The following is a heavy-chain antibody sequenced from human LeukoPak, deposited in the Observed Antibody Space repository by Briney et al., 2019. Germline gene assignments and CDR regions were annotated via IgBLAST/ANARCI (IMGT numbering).Heavy chain of an antibody. D-gene: IGHD1-7*01. Sequence: GGSLRLSCAASGFTFSIYWMSWVRQAPGKGLEWVANIKQDGSEKYYVDSVRGRFTISRDNAKNSLYLQMNSLRAEDTAVYYCARENYGTLGGMDVWGQGTTVTVS. V-gene: IGHV3-7*01. CDR1: GFTFSIYW. CDR3: ARENYGTLGGMDV. CDR2: IKQDGSEK. J-gene: IGHJ6*02.